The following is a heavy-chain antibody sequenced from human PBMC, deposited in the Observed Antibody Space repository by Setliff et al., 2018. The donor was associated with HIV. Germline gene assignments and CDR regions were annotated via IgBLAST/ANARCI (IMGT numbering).Heavy chain of an antibody. D-gene: IGHD1-20*01. V-gene: IGHV3-7*03. CDR3: ARYNWNPLGYRFDY. CDR1: GFTFSTYH. CDR2: ITQDGSDK. J-gene: IGHJ4*02. Sequence: LRLSCAASGFTFSTYHMSWVRQAPGKGLEWVAKITQDGSDKHYVDSVKGRFTISRDNAKNSLYLQMNSLRAEDTAVYYCARYNWNPLGYRFDYWGQGTLVTVSS.